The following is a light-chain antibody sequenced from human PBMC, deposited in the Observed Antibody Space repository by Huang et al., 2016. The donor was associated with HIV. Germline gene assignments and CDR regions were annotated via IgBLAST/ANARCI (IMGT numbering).Light chain of an antibody. CDR3: LQYYSVPQT. CDR2: WAT. Sequence: DIVMTQSPDSLAVSLGERATINCKSSQSLLYSLSNKNYLAWFQQKPGRPPKLLIYWATTRESGVPDRFSGSGSGTDFTLTINNLQAEDVAVYFCLQYYSVPQTFGHGTKVEIK. CDR1: QSLLYSLSNKNY. V-gene: IGKV4-1*01. J-gene: IGKJ1*01.